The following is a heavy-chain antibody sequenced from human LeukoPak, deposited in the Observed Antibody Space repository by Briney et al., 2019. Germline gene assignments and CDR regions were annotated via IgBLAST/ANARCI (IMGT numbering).Heavy chain of an antibody. CDR2: INPNSGGT. V-gene: IGHV1-2*02. D-gene: IGHD2-15*01. J-gene: IGHJ6*02. CDR1: GYTFTGYY. CDR3: ARDSGLANQELLQDV. Sequence: ASVKVSCKASGYTFTGYYMHWVRQAPGQGLEWMGWINPNSGGTNYAQKFQGRVTMTRDTSISTAYMELSRLRSDDTAVYYCARDSGLANQELLQDVWGQGTTVIVSS.